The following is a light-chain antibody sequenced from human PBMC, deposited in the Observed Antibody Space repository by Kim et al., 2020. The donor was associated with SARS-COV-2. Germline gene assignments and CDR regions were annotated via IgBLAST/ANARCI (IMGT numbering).Light chain of an antibody. Sequence: ASGGDRVTITCRASQSISTWLAWYQQKPGKAPNLLIYRTSTLESGVPSTFSGSGSGTEFTLTISSLQPEDSATYYCQQYNSFPATFGQGTKVDIK. J-gene: IGKJ1*01. V-gene: IGKV1-5*03. CDR3: QQYNSFPAT. CDR1: QSISTW. CDR2: RTS.